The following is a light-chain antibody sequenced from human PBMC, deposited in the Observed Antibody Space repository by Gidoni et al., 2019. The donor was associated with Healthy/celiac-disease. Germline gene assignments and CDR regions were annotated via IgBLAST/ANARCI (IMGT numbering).Light chain of an antibody. Sequence: TISCTGTSSDVGGYNYVSWYQQHPGKAPKLMIYEVSNRPSGVSNRFSGSKSGNTASLTISGLQAEDEADYYCSSYTSSSTVVFGGGTKLTVL. CDR3: SSYTSSSTVV. V-gene: IGLV2-14*01. CDR1: SSDVGGYNY. J-gene: IGLJ2*01. CDR2: EVS.